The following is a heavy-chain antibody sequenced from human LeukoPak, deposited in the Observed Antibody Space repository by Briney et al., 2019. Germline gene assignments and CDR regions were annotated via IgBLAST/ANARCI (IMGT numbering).Heavy chain of an antibody. V-gene: IGHV3-30*02. D-gene: IGHD3-10*01. CDR2: IRYDGTDK. Sequence: GGSLRLSCEASGFSFSSYGLHWVRQAPGMGLEWVAFIRYDGTDKYYTDSVKGRFTISRDNSKNTLYLQMNSLRAEDTAVYYCASALTAFGGFDPWGQGTLVTVSS. CDR3: ASALTAFGGFDP. J-gene: IGHJ5*02. CDR1: GFSFSSYG.